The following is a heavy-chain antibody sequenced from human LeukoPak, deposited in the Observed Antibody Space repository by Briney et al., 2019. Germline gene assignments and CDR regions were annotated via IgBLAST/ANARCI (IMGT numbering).Heavy chain of an antibody. CDR1: EITFSSYW. V-gene: IGHV3-7*01. D-gene: IGHD6-19*01. CDR3: ATSQTTGGRYGNAFDI. CDR2: IKQGGSEK. J-gene: IGHJ3*02. Sequence: PGGSLRLSCTSSEITFSSYWMSWVRQAPGKGLEWVANIKQGGSEKYYVDSLKGRFTISRDNAKNSLYLQMNSLRAEDTAVYYCATSQTTGGRYGNAFDIWGQGTMVTVSS.